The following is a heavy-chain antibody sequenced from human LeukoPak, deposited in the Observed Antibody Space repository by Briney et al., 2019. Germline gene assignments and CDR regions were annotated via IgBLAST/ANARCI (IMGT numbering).Heavy chain of an antibody. V-gene: IGHV3-23*01. J-gene: IGHJ6*03. CDR2: ISGSGGST. D-gene: IGHD2-21*01. Sequence: PGGSLRLSCAASGFTFSSYAMSWVRQAPGKGLEWVSAISGSGGSTYYADSVKGRFTISRDNAKNTLYLQMNSLRAEDTAVYYCARRQHTRYYYYYMDVWGKGTTVTISS. CDR3: ARRQHTRYYYYYMDV. CDR1: GFTFSSYA.